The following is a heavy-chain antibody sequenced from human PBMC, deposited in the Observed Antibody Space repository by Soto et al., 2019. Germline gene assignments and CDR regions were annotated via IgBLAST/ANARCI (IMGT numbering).Heavy chain of an antibody. D-gene: IGHD1-26*01. CDR3: ARDLEGSYYFDY. CDR2: MGYSGYT. J-gene: IGHJ4*02. Sequence: PSETLSLTCTVSGGSIRGYYCSWFRQPPGKGLEWIGYMGYSGYTSYNPSLRGRVTIFLDTSTNQFSLKLSSVTAADTAVYYCARDLEGSYYFDYWGQGTLVTVSS. CDR1: GGSIRGYY. V-gene: IGHV4-59*01.